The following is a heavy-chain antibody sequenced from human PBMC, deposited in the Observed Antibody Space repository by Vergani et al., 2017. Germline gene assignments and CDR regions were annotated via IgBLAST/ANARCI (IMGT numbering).Heavy chain of an antibody. J-gene: IGHJ4*02. Sequence: VHLLESGGGQVEAGGSLRLSCVASGFTFSNSAMSWVRQAPGKGLEWVAFIGYDGRIKYNVDSVKGRFTISRDTSKKTLSLQMRSLRADDTAVYYCAKXGGENSDYGYFDYWGQGTLVTVSS. V-gene: IGHV3-30*02. CDR2: IGYDGRIK. CDR3: AKXGGENSDYGYFDY. D-gene: IGHD4-17*01. CDR1: GFTFSNSA.